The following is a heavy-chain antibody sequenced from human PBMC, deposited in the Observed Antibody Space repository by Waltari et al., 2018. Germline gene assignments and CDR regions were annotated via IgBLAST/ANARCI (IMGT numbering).Heavy chain of an antibody. J-gene: IGHJ3*02. CDR2: IYIGGST. CDR3: AREGFRGVILGAFDI. Sequence: EVKLVESGGGSIQPGGSLRISCAASAFTVSTQQLSWTRQTPGQGLEWGSVIYIGGSTYYADSVKGRFTISRDNSKNTLYLQMNSLRAEDTAVYYCAREGFRGVILGAFDIWGQGTMVTVSS. D-gene: IGHD3-10*01. V-gene: IGHV3-53*01. CDR1: AFTVSTQQ.